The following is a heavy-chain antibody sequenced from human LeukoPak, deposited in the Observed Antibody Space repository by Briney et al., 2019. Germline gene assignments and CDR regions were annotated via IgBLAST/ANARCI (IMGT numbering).Heavy chain of an antibody. D-gene: IGHD3-10*01. J-gene: IGHJ4*02. V-gene: IGHV4-30-4*07. Sequence: SETLSLTCAVSGGSISSGVYSWSWIRQPPGKGLEWIGYIYYSGNTYYYPSLRSRVSISVDTSKNQLSLKLNSVTAADTAMYYCARVIWFGEGHDYWGQGTLVTVSS. CDR3: ARVIWFGEGHDY. CDR2: IYYSGNT. CDR1: GGSISSGVYS.